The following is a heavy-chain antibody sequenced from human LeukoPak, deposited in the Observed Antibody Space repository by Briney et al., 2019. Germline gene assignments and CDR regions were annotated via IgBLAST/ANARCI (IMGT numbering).Heavy chain of an antibody. D-gene: IGHD3-22*01. Sequence: GASVKVSCKASGYPFSTYWLHWVRQAPGQGLEWMGFVNPNDGARIYAQKFQGRITMTRDTSTNTVFMELSSLRSEDTAVYYCAGGLYYYDRSTYDDFDYWGQGTLVTVSS. CDR1: GYPFSTYW. V-gene: IGHV1-46*01. J-gene: IGHJ4*02. CDR2: VNPNDGAR. CDR3: AGGLYYYDRSTYDDFDY.